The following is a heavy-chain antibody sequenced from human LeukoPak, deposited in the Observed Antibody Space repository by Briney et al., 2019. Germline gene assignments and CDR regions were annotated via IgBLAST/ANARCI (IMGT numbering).Heavy chain of an antibody. CDR3: ARDSGEDFQH. CDR2: INHSGST. Sequence: PSETLSLTCAVYGGSFSGYYWSWIRQPPGKGLEWIGEINHSGSTNYNPSLKSRVTISVDTSKNQFSLKLSSVTAADTAVYYCARDSGEDFQHWGQGTLVTVSS. V-gene: IGHV4-34*01. D-gene: IGHD6-19*01. J-gene: IGHJ1*01. CDR1: GGSFSGYY.